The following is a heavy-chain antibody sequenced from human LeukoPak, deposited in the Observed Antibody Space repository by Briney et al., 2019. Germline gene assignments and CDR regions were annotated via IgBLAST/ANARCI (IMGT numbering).Heavy chain of an antibody. J-gene: IGHJ6*03. CDR2: ISSGSINI. V-gene: IGHV3-48*01. CDR1: GFTFRTYS. CDR3: ARTSESPYYYYYYMDV. Sequence: QSGGSLRLSCAASGFTFRTYSMNWVRQAPGKGLEWVSYISSGSINIYYADSVKGRFTISRDDAKNSLYLQMNSLRAEDTAVYYCARTSESPYYYYYYMDVWGKGTTVTVSS.